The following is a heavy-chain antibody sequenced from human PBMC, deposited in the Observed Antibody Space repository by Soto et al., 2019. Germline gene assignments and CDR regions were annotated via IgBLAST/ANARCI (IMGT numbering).Heavy chain of an antibody. CDR2: INAGNGNT. J-gene: IGHJ6*02. CDR3: ARAPTRITIFGVVKYYYYGMDV. D-gene: IGHD3-3*01. CDR1: GYTFTSYA. V-gene: IGHV1-3*01. Sequence: ASVKVSCKASGYTFTSYAMHWVRQAPGQRLEWMGWINAGNGNTKYSQKFQGRVTITRDTSASTAYTELSSLRSEDTAVYYCARAPTRITIFGVVKYYYYGMDVWGQGTTVTVSS.